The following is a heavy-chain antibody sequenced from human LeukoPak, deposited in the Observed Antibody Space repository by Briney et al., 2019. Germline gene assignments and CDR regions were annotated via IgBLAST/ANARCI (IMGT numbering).Heavy chain of an antibody. D-gene: IGHD6-6*01. Sequence: SETLSLTCTVCGASMTSHYWTWMRQDPGTGLEWIGNIFHTGSTSYNPALESRVTISLDTSNNQFSLKMTSVTPADTAVYYCAKEGGPARPGLDSWGQGTLVTVSS. J-gene: IGHJ4*02. CDR1: GASMTSHY. CDR3: AKEGGPARPGLDS. CDR2: IFHTGST. V-gene: IGHV4-59*11.